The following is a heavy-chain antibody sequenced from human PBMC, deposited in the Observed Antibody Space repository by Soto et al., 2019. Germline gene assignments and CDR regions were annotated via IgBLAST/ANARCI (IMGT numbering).Heavy chain of an antibody. D-gene: IGHD6-19*01. CDR2: IGGSGAGT. J-gene: IGHJ4*02. V-gene: IGHV3-23*01. CDR3: ARGVGIAVAGTHLDY. CDR1: GFTFSSYA. Sequence: EVQLLESGGGLVQPGGSLRLSCAASGFTFSSYAMSWVRQAPGKGLEWVSGIGGSGAGTNYADSVKGRFTISRDNSKNTQYLQMSRLRAEDTAVYYCARGVGIAVAGTHLDYWGQGTLVTVSS.